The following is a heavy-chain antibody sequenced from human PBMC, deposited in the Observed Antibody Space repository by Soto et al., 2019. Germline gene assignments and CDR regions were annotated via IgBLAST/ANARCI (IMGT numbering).Heavy chain of an antibody. CDR3: ARSRNSDYVPQY. D-gene: IGHD4-4*01. V-gene: IGHV4-30-4*01. CDR1: GGSISSGDYY. J-gene: IGHJ4*02. Sequence: QVQLQESGPGLVKPSQTLSLTCTVSGGSISSGDYYWSWIRQPPGKGLEWIGYIYYSGTTYYNPSLKSRVTISVATSKNQFSLKLSSVTAADTAVYYCARSRNSDYVPQYWGLGTLVTVSS. CDR2: IYYSGTT.